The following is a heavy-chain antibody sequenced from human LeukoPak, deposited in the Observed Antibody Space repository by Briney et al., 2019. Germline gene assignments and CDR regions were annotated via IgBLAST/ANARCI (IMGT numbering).Heavy chain of an antibody. Sequence: GGSLRLSCASSGFSFSNYYMSWVHQAPGKGLEWISYITTSGSSTNYVDSVKGRFTISRDNAKNSVVLQMNSLRTEDTAVYYCTRERRGSYHAFDYWGQGTLVTVSS. J-gene: IGHJ4*02. D-gene: IGHD3-16*02. CDR1: GFSFSNYY. CDR3: TRERRGSYHAFDY. CDR2: ITTSGSST. V-gene: IGHV3-11*01.